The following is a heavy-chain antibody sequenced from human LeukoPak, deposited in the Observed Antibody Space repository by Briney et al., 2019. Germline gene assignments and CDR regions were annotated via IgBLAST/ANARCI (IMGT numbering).Heavy chain of an antibody. Sequence: SETLSLTCTVSGGSISSSSYYWGWIRQPPGKGLEWIGSIYYSGSTYYNPSLKSRVTISVDTSKNQFSLKLSSVTAADTAVYYCARHWRDPYYFDYWGQGTLVTVSS. CDR1: GGSISSSSYY. CDR2: IYYSGST. D-gene: IGHD2-21*02. J-gene: IGHJ4*02. CDR3: ARHWRDPYYFDY. V-gene: IGHV4-39*01.